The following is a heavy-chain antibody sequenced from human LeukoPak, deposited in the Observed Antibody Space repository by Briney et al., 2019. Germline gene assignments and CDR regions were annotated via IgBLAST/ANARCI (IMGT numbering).Heavy chain of an antibody. J-gene: IGHJ4*02. Sequence: ASVKVSCKASGYTFTSYAMHWVRQAPGQRLEWMGWINAGNGNTKYSQKFQGRVTITRDTSASTAYMELSSLRSEDTAVYYCARDRMEYREGYYFDYWGQGTLVTVSS. CDR2: INAGNGNT. D-gene: IGHD2-2*01. V-gene: IGHV1-3*01. CDR1: GYTFTSYA. CDR3: ARDRMEYREGYYFDY.